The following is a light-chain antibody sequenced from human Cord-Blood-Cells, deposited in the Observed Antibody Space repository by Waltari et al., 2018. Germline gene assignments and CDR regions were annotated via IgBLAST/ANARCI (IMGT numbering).Light chain of an antibody. V-gene: IGLV2-8*01. Sequence: QSALTQPPSASGSPGQSVTISCTGTSSDVGGYNYVSWYQQHPGKAPKLMIYEVSQRPSGVPARVSGSNSGNTAALTFSGLQAEDEADYYCSSYAGSNNLVFGGGTKLTVL. CDR1: SSDVGGYNY. J-gene: IGLJ2*01. CDR2: EVS. CDR3: SSYAGSNNLV.